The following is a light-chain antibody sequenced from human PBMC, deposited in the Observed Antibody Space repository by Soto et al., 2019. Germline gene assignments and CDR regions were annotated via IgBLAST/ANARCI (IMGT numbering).Light chain of an antibody. Sequence: DIQMTQSPSSLTASVGDRVTITCQASQDIRKYLNWYQQKPGRAPKLLIYGASNLETGVPSRFSGSGYGTDFTFTISSLQPEDIATYYCQHYDNLPPFTFGPGTKVAIK. CDR2: GAS. J-gene: IGKJ3*01. V-gene: IGKV1-33*01. CDR3: QHYDNLPPFT. CDR1: QDIRKY.